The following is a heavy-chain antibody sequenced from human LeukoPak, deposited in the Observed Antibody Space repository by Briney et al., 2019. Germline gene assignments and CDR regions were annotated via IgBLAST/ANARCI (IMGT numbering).Heavy chain of an antibody. V-gene: IGHV3-23*01. CDR2: ISGSGGST. CDR1: GFTFSSYG. CDR3: AKDRAYYSDSSGYYLVRAYDY. D-gene: IGHD3-22*01. J-gene: IGHJ4*02. Sequence: GGSLRLSCAASGFTFSSYGMSWVRQAPGKGLEWVSAISGSGGSTSYADSVKGRFTISRDNSKNTLYLQMNSLRAEDTAVYYCAKDRAYYSDSSGYYLVRAYDYWGQGTLVTVSS.